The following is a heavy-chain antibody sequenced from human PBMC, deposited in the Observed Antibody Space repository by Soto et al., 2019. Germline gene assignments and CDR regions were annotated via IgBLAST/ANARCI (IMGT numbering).Heavy chain of an antibody. CDR1: GFTFSSYA. J-gene: IGHJ6*02. CDR2: ISGSGGST. D-gene: IGHD6-13*01. Sequence: PGGSPRLSCAASGFTFSSYAMSWVRQAPGKGLEWVSAISGSGGSTYYADSVKGRFTISRDNSKNTLYLQMNSLRAEDTAVYYCATSSSWTYYYYCGMDVWGQGTTVTVTS. V-gene: IGHV3-23*01. CDR3: ATSSSWTYYYYCGMDV.